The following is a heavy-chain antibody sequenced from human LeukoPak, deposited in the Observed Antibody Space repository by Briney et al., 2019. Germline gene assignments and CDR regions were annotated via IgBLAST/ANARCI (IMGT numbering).Heavy chain of an antibody. CDR2: IKSKTDGGTT. Sequence: PGGSLRPSCAASGFTFSNAWMSWVRQAPGKGLEWVGRIKSKTDGGTTDYAAPVKGRFTISRDDSKNTLYLQMNSLKTEDTAVYYCTTVSMVRGDFDYWGQGTLVTVSS. CDR3: TTVSMVRGDFDY. CDR1: GFTFSNAW. V-gene: IGHV3-15*01. J-gene: IGHJ4*02. D-gene: IGHD3-10*01.